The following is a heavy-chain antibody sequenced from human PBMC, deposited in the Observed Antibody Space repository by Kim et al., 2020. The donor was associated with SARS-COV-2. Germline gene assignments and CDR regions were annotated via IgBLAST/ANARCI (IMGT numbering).Heavy chain of an antibody. CDR1: GGTFSSYA. CDR2: IIPIFGTA. J-gene: IGHJ6*02. D-gene: IGHD3-16*02. Sequence: SVKVSCKASGGTFSSYAISWVRQAPGQGLEWMGGIIPIFGTANYAQKFQGRVTITADESTSTAYMELSSLRSEDTAVYYCARTDYDYVWGSYRPVAINYYYYGMDVWGQGTTVTVSS. CDR3: ARTDYDYVWGSYRPVAINYYYYGMDV. V-gene: IGHV1-69*13.